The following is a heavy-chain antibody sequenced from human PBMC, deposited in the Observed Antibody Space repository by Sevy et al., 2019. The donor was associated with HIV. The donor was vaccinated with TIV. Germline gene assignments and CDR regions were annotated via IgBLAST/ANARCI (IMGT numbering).Heavy chain of an antibody. CDR1: GFTFSSYW. CDR2: INSDGSST. Sequence: GGSLRLSCAASGFTFSSYWMHWVRQAPGKGLVWVSRINSDGSSTSYADSVKGRFTISRDNAKNTLYLQMNSLRAEDTAVYYCARGESSSPMDVWGQWTTVTVSS. CDR3: ARGESSSPMDV. J-gene: IGHJ6*02. D-gene: IGHD6-6*01. V-gene: IGHV3-74*01.